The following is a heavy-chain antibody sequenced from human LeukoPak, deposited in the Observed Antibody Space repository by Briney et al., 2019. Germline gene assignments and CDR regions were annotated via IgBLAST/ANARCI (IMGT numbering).Heavy chain of an antibody. CDR3: ARDSAGQPDYYDSSGYFDY. CDR2: IIPIFGTA. J-gene: IGHJ4*02. D-gene: IGHD3-22*01. CDR1: GGTFSSYA. Sequence: SVKVSCKASGGTFSSYAISWVRQAPGQGLEWMGRIIPIFGTANYAQKFQGRVTITTDESTSTAYMELSSLRSEDTAVYYCARDSAGQPDYYDSSGYFDYWGQGTLVTVSS. V-gene: IGHV1-69*05.